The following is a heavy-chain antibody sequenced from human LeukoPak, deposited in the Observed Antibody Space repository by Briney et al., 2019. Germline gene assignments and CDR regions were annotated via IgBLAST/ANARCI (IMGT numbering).Heavy chain of an antibody. CDR3: ARVIRYGYVVNNWFDP. CDR1: GYSISSGYY. D-gene: IGHD5-12*01. CDR2: IYHSGST. J-gene: IGHJ5*02. V-gene: IGHV4-38-2*02. Sequence: PSETLSLTCTVSGYSISSGYYWGWIRQPPGKGLEWIGSIYHSGSTYYNPSLKSRVTISVDTSKNQFSLKLSSVTAADTAVYYCARVIRYGYVVNNWFDPWGQGTLVTVSS.